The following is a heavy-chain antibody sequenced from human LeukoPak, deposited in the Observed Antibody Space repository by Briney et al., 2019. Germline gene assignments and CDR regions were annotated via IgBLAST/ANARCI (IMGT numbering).Heavy chain of an antibody. CDR1: GGSISSGDYY. Sequence: LSLTCTVSGGSISSGDYYMSWVRQAPGKGLEWVSVIYSGGKTYYADSVKGRFTISRDNSKNTLYLQMNSLRAEDTAAYHCAFHGGSPGGFDYWGQGTLVTVSS. V-gene: IGHV3-66*01. CDR3: AFHGGSPGGFDY. D-gene: IGHD2-15*01. J-gene: IGHJ4*02. CDR2: IYSGGKT.